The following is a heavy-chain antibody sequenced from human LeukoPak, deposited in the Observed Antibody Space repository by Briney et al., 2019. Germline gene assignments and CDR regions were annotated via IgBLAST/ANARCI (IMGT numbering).Heavy chain of an antibody. Sequence: GGSLRLSCAASGFTFSTYAMNWVRQAPGKGLEWVSAISGSGGTTYYADSVKGRFTISRDNSKNTLYLQMNSLRAEDTAVHYCAKQIAVAGTSGWFDPWGQGTLVTVSS. CDR3: AKQIAVAGTSGWFDP. J-gene: IGHJ5*02. CDR2: ISGSGGTT. CDR1: GFTFSTYA. D-gene: IGHD6-19*01. V-gene: IGHV3-23*01.